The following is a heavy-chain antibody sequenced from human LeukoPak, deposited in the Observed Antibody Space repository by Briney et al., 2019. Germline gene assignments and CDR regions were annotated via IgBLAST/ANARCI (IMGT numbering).Heavy chain of an antibody. D-gene: IGHD3-22*01. CDR1: GFTFSSYW. J-gene: IGHJ6*02. V-gene: IGHV3-7*01. CDR2: IKQDGSEK. CDR3: ARVPITMIVVVITNYYGMDV. Sequence: RSGGSLRLSCAASGFTFSSYWMSWVRQAPGKGLEWVANIKQDGSEKYYVDSVKGRFTISRDNAKNSLYLQMNSLRAEDTAVYYCARVPITMIVVVITNYYGMDVWGQGTTVTVSS.